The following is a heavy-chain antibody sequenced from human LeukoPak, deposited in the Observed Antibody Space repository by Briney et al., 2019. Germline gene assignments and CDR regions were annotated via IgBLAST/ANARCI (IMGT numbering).Heavy chain of an antibody. CDR3: ARAIVATSAEYYFDY. CDR1: GGSISSSSYY. J-gene: IGHJ4*02. CDR2: IYYSGST. D-gene: IGHD5-12*01. V-gene: IGHV4-30-4*08. Sequence: SETLSLTCTVSGGSISSSSYYWGWIRQPPGKGLEWIGYIYYSGSTYYNPSLKSRVTISVDTSKNQFSLKLSSVTAADTAVYYCARAIVATSAEYYFDYWGQGTLVTVSS.